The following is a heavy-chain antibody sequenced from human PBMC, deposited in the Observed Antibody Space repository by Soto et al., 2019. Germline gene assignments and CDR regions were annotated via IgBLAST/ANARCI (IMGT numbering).Heavy chain of an antibody. D-gene: IGHD5-12*01. Sequence: TSETLSLTCTVSGGSISSSSYYWGWIRQPPGKGLEWIGSIYYSGSTYYNPSLKSRVTISVDTSKNQFSLKLSSVTAADTAVYYCARQGGGYSGYNDYWGQGTLVTVS. CDR3: ARQGGGYSGYNDY. CDR2: IYYSGST. V-gene: IGHV4-39*01. J-gene: IGHJ4*02. CDR1: GGSISSSSYY.